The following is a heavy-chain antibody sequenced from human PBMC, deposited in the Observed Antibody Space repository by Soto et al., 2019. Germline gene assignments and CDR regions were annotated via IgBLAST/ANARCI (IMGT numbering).Heavy chain of an antibody. CDR3: AAGEASSRNLAPYYLDF. Sequence: SETLSLTCTVSSGSMGNYFWTWIRQPPGKGLEWIWYIHYSGTTSFFPSYNPSLRSRVTISEDTSKNQFSLKLLSVTTADTAVYVCAAGEASSRNLAPYYLDFWGQGTLVTVSS. D-gene: IGHD6-13*01. V-gene: IGHV4-59*01. CDR1: SGSMGNYF. CDR2: IHYSGTT. J-gene: IGHJ4*02.